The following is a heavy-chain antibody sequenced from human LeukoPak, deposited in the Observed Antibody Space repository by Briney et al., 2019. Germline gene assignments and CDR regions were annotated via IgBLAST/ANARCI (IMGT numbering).Heavy chain of an antibody. Sequence: LPGGSLRLSCAASGFTFSSYEMNWVRQAPGKGLEWVSYISSSGSTIYYADSVKGRFTISRDNAKNSLYLQMNSLRAEDTAVYYCARDYCSGGSCYSADYYGMDAWGKGTTVTVSS. J-gene: IGHJ6*04. V-gene: IGHV3-48*03. CDR2: ISSSGSTI. CDR1: GFTFSSYE. CDR3: ARDYCSGGSCYSADYYGMDA. D-gene: IGHD2-15*01.